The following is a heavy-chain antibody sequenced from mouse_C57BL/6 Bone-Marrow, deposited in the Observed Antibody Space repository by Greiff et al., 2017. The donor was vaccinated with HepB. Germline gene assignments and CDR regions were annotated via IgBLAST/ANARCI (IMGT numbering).Heavy chain of an antibody. Sequence: EVKVVESEGGLVQPGSSMKLSCTASGFTFSDYYMAWVRQVPEKGLEWVANINYDGSSTYYLDSLKSRFIISRDNAKNILYLQMSSLKSEDTATYYWARDNDGYYWYFDVWGTGTTVTVSS. D-gene: IGHD2-3*01. CDR2: INYDGSST. V-gene: IGHV5-16*01. J-gene: IGHJ1*03. CDR3: ARDNDGYYWYFDV. CDR1: GFTFSDYY.